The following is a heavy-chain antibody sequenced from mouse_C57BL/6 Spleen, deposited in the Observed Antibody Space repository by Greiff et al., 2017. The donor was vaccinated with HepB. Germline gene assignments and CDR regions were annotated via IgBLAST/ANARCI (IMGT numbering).Heavy chain of an antibody. CDR3: ARRGYSNSMDY. Sequence: QVHVKQPGAELVMPGASVKLSCKASGYTFTSYWMHWVKQRPGQGLEWIGEIDPSDSYTNYNQKFKGKSTLTVDKSSSTAYMQLSSLTSEDSAVYYCARRGYSNSMDYWGQGTSVTVSS. V-gene: IGHV1-69*01. CDR2: IDPSDSYT. CDR1: GYTFTSYW. J-gene: IGHJ4*01. D-gene: IGHD2-5*01.